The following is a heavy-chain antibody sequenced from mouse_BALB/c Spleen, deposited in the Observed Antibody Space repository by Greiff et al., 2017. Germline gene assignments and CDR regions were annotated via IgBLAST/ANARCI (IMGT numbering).Heavy chain of an antibody. CDR2: ISSGSSTI. V-gene: IGHV5-17*02. Sequence: EVQRVESGGGLVQPGGSRKLSCAASGFTFSSLGMHWVRQAPEKGLEWVAYISSGSSTIYYADTVKGRFTISRDNPKNTLFLQMTSLRSEDTAMYYCARLGRSYAMDYWGQGTSVTVSS. J-gene: IGHJ4*01. D-gene: IGHD4-1*01. CDR1: GFTFSSLG. CDR3: ARLGRSYAMDY.